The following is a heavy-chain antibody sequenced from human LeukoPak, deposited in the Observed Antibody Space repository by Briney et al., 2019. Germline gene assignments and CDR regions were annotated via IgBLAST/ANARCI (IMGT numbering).Heavy chain of an antibody. CDR3: ASPYSLYCSGGSCYDY. V-gene: IGHV3-11*04. CDR1: GFTFSDYY. D-gene: IGHD2-15*01. Sequence: PGGSLRLSCAASGFTFSDYYMSRIRQAPGKGLEWVSYISSSGSTIYYADSVKGRFTISRDNAKNSLYLQMNSLRAEDTAVYYCASPYSLYCSGGSCYDYWGQGTLVTVSS. J-gene: IGHJ4*02. CDR2: ISSSGSTI.